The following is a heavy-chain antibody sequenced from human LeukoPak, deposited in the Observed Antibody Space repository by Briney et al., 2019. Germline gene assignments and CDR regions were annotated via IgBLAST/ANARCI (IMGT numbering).Heavy chain of an antibody. D-gene: IGHD2-15*01. CDR2: ISSTSSYK. Sequence: GGSLRLSCEASGFTFSSYSMKWVRQAPGKGLEWVSCISSTSSYKYYADSVKGRFTISRDNAKNSLYLQMNSLRAEDTAVYYCARKVVAATNYMDVWGKGTTVTISS. J-gene: IGHJ6*03. V-gene: IGHV3-21*04. CDR1: GFTFSSYS. CDR3: ARKVVAATNYMDV.